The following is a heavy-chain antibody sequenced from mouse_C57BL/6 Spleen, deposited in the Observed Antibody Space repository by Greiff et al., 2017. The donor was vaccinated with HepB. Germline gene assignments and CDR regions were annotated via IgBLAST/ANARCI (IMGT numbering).Heavy chain of an antibody. Sequence: EVQLQESGPGLVKPSQSLSLTCSVTGYSITSGYYWNWIRQFPGNKLEWMGYISYDGSNNYNPSLKNRISITRDTSKNQFFLKLNSVTTEDTATYYCARDEGYGSSWGYFDVWGTGTTVTVSS. J-gene: IGHJ1*03. D-gene: IGHD1-1*01. CDR2: ISYDGSN. CDR3: ARDEGYGSSWGYFDV. CDR1: GYSITSGYY. V-gene: IGHV3-6*01.